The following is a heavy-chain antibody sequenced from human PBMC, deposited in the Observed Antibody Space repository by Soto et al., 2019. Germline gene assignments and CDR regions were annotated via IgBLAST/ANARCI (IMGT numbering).Heavy chain of an antibody. CDR2: INPNSGGT. CDR1: GYTFTGYY. V-gene: IGHV1-2*02. CDR3: ARTPLSVVVVAALYYFDY. D-gene: IGHD2-15*01. Sequence: ASVKVSCKASGYTFTGYYMHWVRQAPGQGLEWMGWINPNSGGTNYAQKFQGRVTMTRDTSISTAYMELSRLRSDDTAVYYCARTPLSVVVVAALYYFDYWGQGTLVTVSS. J-gene: IGHJ4*02.